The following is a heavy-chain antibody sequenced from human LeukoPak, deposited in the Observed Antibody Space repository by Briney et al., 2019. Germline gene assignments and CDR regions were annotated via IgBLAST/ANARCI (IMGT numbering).Heavy chain of an antibody. CDR2: ILNDGSNK. CDR1: GFTFSSYA. Sequence: PGGSLRLSCAASGFTFSSYAMHWVRQAPGKGLEWVTVILNDGSNKYYADSVKGRFTISRDNSKNTLYPQMDSLRGEDTAVYYCAKDFRIGYSAHFDYWGQGALVTVSS. J-gene: IGHJ4*02. D-gene: IGHD2-21*01. V-gene: IGHV3-30*04. CDR3: AKDFRIGYSAHFDY.